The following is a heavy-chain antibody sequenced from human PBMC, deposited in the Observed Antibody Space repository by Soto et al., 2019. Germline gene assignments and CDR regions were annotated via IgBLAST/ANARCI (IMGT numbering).Heavy chain of an antibody. CDR2: ISGGGGST. CDR3: AKGGAGWDSGSGWYGWGY. V-gene: IGHV3-23*01. Sequence: EVPLLESGGGLVQPGGSLRLSCAASGFTFSSYAMSWVRQAPGKGLEWVSGISGGGGSTYHADSVKGRFTISRDNSNNTVYLQMNSLRVEDTAVYYCAKGGAGWDSGSGWYGWGYWGQGTLVTVSS. J-gene: IGHJ4*02. CDR1: GFTFSSYA. D-gene: IGHD6-19*01.